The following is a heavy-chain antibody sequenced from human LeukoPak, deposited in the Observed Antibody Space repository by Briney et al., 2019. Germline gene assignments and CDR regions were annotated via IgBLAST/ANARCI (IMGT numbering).Heavy chain of an antibody. CDR2: ISSGSGTI. CDR1: GGTFSSYA. D-gene: IGHD4-11*01. Sequence: ASVKVSCKASGGTFSSYAISWVRQAPGKGLEYVSYISSGSGTIYYADSVKGRFTISRDNAKNSLYLQMNSLSAEDTAVYYCARAQKYSYDAFDIWGQGTMVTVSS. J-gene: IGHJ3*02. CDR3: ARAQKYSYDAFDI. V-gene: IGHV3-48*04.